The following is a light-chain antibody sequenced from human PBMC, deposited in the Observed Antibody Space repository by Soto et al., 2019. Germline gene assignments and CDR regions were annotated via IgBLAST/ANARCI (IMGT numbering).Light chain of an antibody. CDR1: QSLLHSNGYNY. CDR2: LGS. Sequence: DIVMTQSPLSLPVTPGEPASISCMSSQSLLHSNGYNYLYWYLQKPGQSPQLLIYLGSNRASGVPDRFSGSGSGTDFTLKISRVEAEDVGVYYCMQALQTPITFGQGTRLEIK. CDR3: MQALQTPIT. J-gene: IGKJ5*01. V-gene: IGKV2-28*01.